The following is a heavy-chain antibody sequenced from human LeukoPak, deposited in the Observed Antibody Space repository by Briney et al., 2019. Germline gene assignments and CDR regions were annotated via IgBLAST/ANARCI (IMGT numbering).Heavy chain of an antibody. J-gene: IGHJ3*02. CDR1: GYTFTIYD. V-gene: IGHV1-8*03. CDR2: MNPNSGNT. D-gene: IGHD1-7*01. Sequence: ASVTVSCTASGYTFTIYDINWVRQAPGQGLEWMGCMNPNSGNTGYAQKFQGRVTITRNTSISTAYMELSSLRSEDTAVYYCARVPPRLELRGAFDIWGQGTMVTVSS. CDR3: ARVPPRLELRGAFDI.